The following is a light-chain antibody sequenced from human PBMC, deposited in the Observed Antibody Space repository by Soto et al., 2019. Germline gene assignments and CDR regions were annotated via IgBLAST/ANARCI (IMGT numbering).Light chain of an antibody. V-gene: IGKV3D-15*02. CDR3: QQYGSSPTWT. CDR1: QSVSSN. J-gene: IGKJ1*01. CDR2: GAS. Sequence: EIVMTQSPATLSVSPGERATLSCRASQSVSSNLAWYQQKPGQAPSLLIYGASTRATGIPDRFSGSGSGTDFTLTISRLESEDSAVYYCQQYGSSPTWTFGQGTKVEIK.